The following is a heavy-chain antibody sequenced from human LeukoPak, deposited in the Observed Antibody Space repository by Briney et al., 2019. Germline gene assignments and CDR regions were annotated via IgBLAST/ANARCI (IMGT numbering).Heavy chain of an antibody. CDR3: AKGPRIQLWLNYYYYMDV. CDR2: IKWDGGRT. Sequence: GGSLRLSCAASGFTFDDHGMSWVRQAPGKGLEWVSGIKWDGGRTGYADSVKGRFTISRDNAKNSVYLQMNSLRTEDTALYYCAKGPRIQLWLNYYYYMDVWGKGTTVTVSS. D-gene: IGHD5-18*01. CDR1: GFTFDDHG. J-gene: IGHJ6*03. V-gene: IGHV3-20*04.